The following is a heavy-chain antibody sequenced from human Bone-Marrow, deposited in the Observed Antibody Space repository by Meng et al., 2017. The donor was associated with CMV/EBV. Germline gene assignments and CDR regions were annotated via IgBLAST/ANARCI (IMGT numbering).Heavy chain of an antibody. CDR1: GFIFSSYS. CDR2: ISSSSSYI. J-gene: IGHJ6*02. Sequence: GESLKISCAASGFIFSSYSMNWVRQAPGKGLEWVSSISSSSSYIYYADSVKGRFTISRDNAKNSLYLQMNSLRAEDTAVYYCASFFWSGYSVDLRPDYYYYDMDVWGQGTTVAVSS. D-gene: IGHD3-3*01. CDR3: ASFFWSGYSVDLRPDYYYYDMDV. V-gene: IGHV3-21*01.